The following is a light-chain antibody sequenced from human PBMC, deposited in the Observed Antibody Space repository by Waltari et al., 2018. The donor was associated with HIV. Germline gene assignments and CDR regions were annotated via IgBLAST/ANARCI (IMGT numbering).Light chain of an antibody. V-gene: IGKV1-5*03. J-gene: IGKJ1*01. CDR2: KAS. Sequence: DIQMTQSPSTLSASVGDRVSFTCRASQNISNWLAWYQQKPGQAPKLLLYKASTLESGVPSRFSVSGSGTEFTLTISSLQPDDFATYFCQQFSSFSGTFGQGTKVEIK. CDR3: QQFSSFSGT. CDR1: QNISNW.